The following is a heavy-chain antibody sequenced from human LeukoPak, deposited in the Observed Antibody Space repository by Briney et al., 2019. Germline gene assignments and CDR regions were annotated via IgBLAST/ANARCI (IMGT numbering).Heavy chain of an antibody. CDR1: GGSISSYY. J-gene: IGHJ4*02. CDR2: IYYSGST. V-gene: IGHV4-59*01. CDR3: ARVTGYMTEDFFDY. D-gene: IGHD6-13*01. Sequence: SETLSLTCTVCGGSISSYYWSWIRQPPGKGLEWIGYIYYSGSTDYNPSLKSRVTISVDTSRNQFSLRLSSVTAADTAVYYCARVTGYMTEDFFDYWGQGTLVTVSS.